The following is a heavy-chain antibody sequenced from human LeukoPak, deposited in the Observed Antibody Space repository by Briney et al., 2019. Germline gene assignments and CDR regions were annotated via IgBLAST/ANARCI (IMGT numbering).Heavy chain of an antibody. V-gene: IGHV1-18*04. Sequence: ASVKVSCKASGYTFTSCGISWVRQAPGQGLEWMGWISAYKGNTNYAQKLQGRVTMTTDTSTSTAYMELRSLRSDDTAVYYCARGGRSNIVVVPAAHTYDYWGQGTLVTVSS. CDR3: ARGGRSNIVVVPAAHTYDY. CDR2: ISAYKGNT. D-gene: IGHD2-2*01. J-gene: IGHJ4*02. CDR1: GYTFTSCG.